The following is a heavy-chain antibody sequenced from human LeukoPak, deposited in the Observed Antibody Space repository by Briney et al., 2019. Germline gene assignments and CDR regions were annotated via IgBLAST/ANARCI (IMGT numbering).Heavy chain of an antibody. V-gene: IGHV3-23*01. J-gene: IGHJ4*02. D-gene: IGHD3-22*01. CDR3: AKGVTYDSSGYCNY. Sequence: GGSLRLSCAASGFTFSSYAMSWVRQAPGKGLEWVSAISGSGGSTYYADSVKGRFTISRDKSKNTLYLQMNSLRAEDTAVYYCAKGVTYDSSGYCNYWGQGTLVTVSS. CDR1: GFTFSSYA. CDR2: ISGSGGST.